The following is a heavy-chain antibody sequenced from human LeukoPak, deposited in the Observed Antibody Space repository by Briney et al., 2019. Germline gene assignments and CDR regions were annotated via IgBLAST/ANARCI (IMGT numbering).Heavy chain of an antibody. Sequence: SETLSLTCTVSGGSISSYYWSWIRQPPGKGLEWIGYIYYSGSTNYNPSLKSRVTISVDTSKNQFSLKLSSVTAADTAVYYCAREVPPGWEIDYWSQGTLVTVSS. D-gene: IGHD6-19*01. CDR2: IYYSGST. CDR1: GGSISSYY. J-gene: IGHJ4*02. CDR3: AREVPPGWEIDY. V-gene: IGHV4-59*01.